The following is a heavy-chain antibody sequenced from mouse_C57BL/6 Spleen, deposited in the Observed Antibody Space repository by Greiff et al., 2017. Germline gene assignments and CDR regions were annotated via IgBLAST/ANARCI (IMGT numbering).Heavy chain of an antibody. V-gene: IGHV7-3*01. D-gene: IGHD3-2*01. CDR1: GFTFTDYY. Sequence: EVHLVESGGGLVQPGGSLSLSCAASGFTFTDYYMSWVRQPPGKALEWLGFIRNKANGYTTEYSASVKGRFTISRDNSQSILYLQMNALRAEDSATYYCARSQDSWAYWGQGTLVTVSA. CDR3: ARSQDSWAY. J-gene: IGHJ3*01. CDR2: IRNKANGYTT.